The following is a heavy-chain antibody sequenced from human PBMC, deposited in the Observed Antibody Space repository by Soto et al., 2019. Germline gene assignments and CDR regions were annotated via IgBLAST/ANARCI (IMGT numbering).Heavy chain of an antibody. CDR3: ARGFGLYSSGWPHGMDV. CDR2: ISAYNGNT. J-gene: IGHJ6*02. D-gene: IGHD6-19*01. CDR1: GYTFTSYG. Sequence: QVQLVQSGAEVKKPGASVKVSCKASGYTFTSYGISWVRQAPGQGLEWMGWISAYNGNTNYAQKLQGRVTMTTDTSTSTAYMELRGLRSDDTAVYYCARGFGLYSSGWPHGMDVWGQGTTVTVSS. V-gene: IGHV1-18*01.